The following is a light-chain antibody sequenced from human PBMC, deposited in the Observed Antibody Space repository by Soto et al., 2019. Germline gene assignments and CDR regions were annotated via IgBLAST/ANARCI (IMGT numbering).Light chain of an antibody. CDR1: QSINSNY. CDR2: AAS. Sequence: EIVLTQSPGTLSLSPGERATLSCRASQSINSNYLAWYQQKPGQAPRLLIYAASYRATGIPYRFSGSGSGTDFTLTISRLEPEDFAVYYCQQYGSSLTWTFGQGTKVDIK. J-gene: IGKJ1*01. V-gene: IGKV3-20*01. CDR3: QQYGSSLTWT.